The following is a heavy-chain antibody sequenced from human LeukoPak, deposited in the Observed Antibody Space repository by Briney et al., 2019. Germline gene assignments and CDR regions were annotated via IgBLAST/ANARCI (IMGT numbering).Heavy chain of an antibody. Sequence: GASVKVSCKASGYTFTGYYMHWVRQAPGQGLEWMGWINPNSGGTNYAQKFQGRVTMTRDTSISTAYMELSRLRSDDTAVYYCARGRVDYGGNSAFDYWGQGTLVTVSS. D-gene: IGHD4-23*01. J-gene: IGHJ4*02. CDR3: ARGRVDYGGNSAFDY. CDR2: INPNSGGT. CDR1: GYTFTGYY. V-gene: IGHV1-2*02.